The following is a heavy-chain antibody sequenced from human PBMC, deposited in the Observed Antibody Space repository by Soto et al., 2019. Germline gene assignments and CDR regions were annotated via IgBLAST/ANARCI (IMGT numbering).Heavy chain of an antibody. CDR1: GGSFSGYY. D-gene: IGHD6-19*01. CDR3: AREQSSGWEYYFDY. J-gene: IGHJ4*02. Sequence: SETLSLTCAVYGGSFSGYYWSWIRQPPGKGLEWIGEINHSGSTNYNPSLKSRVTISVDTSKNQFSLKLSSVTAADTAVYYCAREQSSGWEYYFDYWGQGTLVTVSS. CDR2: INHSGST. V-gene: IGHV4-34*01.